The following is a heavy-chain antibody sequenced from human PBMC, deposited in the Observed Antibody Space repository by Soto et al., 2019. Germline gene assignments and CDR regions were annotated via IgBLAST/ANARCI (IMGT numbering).Heavy chain of an antibody. CDR3: ARLGGGDWTDAFDI. D-gene: IGHD2-21*02. CDR1: GYSFTSYW. J-gene: IGHJ3*02. V-gene: IGHV5-51*01. CDR2: SYHDDSDT. Sequence: EVHLVQSGAEVKKPGESLKISCKGSGYSFTSYWIGWVRQMPGKGLEWMGMSYHDDSDTRYSPSFQGQVTISADKSISTSYLPCSRLKASDTAMDYCARLGGGDWTDAFDIWGQGTMVTVSS.